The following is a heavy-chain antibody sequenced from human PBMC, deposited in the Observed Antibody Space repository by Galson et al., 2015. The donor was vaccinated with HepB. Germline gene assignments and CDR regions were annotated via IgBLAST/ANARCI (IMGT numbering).Heavy chain of an antibody. D-gene: IGHD6-13*01. Sequence: SLRLSCAASGFTVSSNYMSWVRQAPGKGLEWVSVIYSGGSTYYADSVKGRFTISRDNFKNTLYLQMNSLRAEDTAVYYCARVAFSSWYRYFDYWGQGTLVTVSS. J-gene: IGHJ4*02. V-gene: IGHV3-66*02. CDR3: ARVAFSSWYRYFDY. CDR2: IYSGGST. CDR1: GFTVSSNY.